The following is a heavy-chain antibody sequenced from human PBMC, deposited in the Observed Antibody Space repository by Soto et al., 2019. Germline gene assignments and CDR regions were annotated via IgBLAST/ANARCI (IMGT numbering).Heavy chain of an antibody. V-gene: IGHV3-74*01. CDR2: INDGGSRT. J-gene: IGHJ3*02. CDR1: GFIFSHYW. Sequence: GGSLRLSCEASGFIFSHYWMHWVRQAPGKGLVWVSRINDGGSRTTYADSAKGRFIISRDNAKNTLYLQMNSLRVDDTAVYYCARSMVGASNDGFDIWGQGTMVTVSS. D-gene: IGHD1-26*01. CDR3: ARSMVGASNDGFDI.